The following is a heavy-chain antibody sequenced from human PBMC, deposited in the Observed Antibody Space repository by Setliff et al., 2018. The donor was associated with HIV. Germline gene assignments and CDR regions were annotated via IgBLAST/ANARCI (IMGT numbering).Heavy chain of an antibody. J-gene: IGHJ4*02. CDR1: GFTFSGAE. Sequence: GESLKISCAASGFTFSGAEIHWVRQASGKGLEWVGRIRSKADKYATDYGASAKGRFIISRDDSKNTAYLQMSSLKTEDTALYYCIPGGSSSIFFPHWGRGTLVTVSS. CDR2: IRSKADKYAT. D-gene: IGHD2-2*01. CDR3: IPGGSSSIFFPH. V-gene: IGHV3-73*01.